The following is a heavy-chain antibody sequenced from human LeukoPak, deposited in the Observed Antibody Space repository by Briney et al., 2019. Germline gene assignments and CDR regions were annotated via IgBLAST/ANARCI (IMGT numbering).Heavy chain of an antibody. V-gene: IGHV3-21*01. CDR2: ISSSSSYI. Sequence: GGSLRLSCAASGFTFSSYSMNWVRQAPGKGLEWVSSISSSSSYIYYADSVKGRFTISRDNAKNSLYLQMNSLRAEDTAVYYCARGSGYTIRIRTEIGDAFDIWGQGTMVTVSS. J-gene: IGHJ3*02. CDR1: GFTFSSYS. CDR3: ARGSGYTIRIRTEIGDAFDI. D-gene: IGHD3-22*01.